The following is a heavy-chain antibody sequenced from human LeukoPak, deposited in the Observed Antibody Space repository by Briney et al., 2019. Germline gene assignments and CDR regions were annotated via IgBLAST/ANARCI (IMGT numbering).Heavy chain of an antibody. D-gene: IGHD4-17*01. Sequence: GGSLRLSCAASGFPFSTYVMHWVRQAPGKGLEWMAFISFNGNNKQYRDSLKGRFTISRDNSKNTLFLQMDSLRPEDTAVYCVTTTVTTSYAFDVWGPGTMVTVSS. CDR1: GFPFSTYV. J-gene: IGHJ3*01. CDR2: ISFNGNNK. V-gene: IGHV3-30-3*01. CDR3: TTTVTTSYAFDV.